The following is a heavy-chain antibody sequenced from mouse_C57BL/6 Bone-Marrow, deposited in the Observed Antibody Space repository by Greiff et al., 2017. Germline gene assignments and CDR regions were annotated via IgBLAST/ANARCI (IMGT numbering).Heavy chain of an antibody. CDR2: ISSGGSYT. V-gene: IGHV5-6*02. CDR1: GFTFSSYG. J-gene: IGHJ3*01. CDR3: ARRILITTVVATGAY. Sequence: EVKLEESGGDLVKPGGSLKLSCAASGFTFSSYGMSWVRQTPDKRLEWVATISSGGSYTYYPDSVKGRFTISRDNAKNTLYLQMSSLKSEDTAMYYCARRILITTVVATGAYWGQGTLVTVSA. D-gene: IGHD1-1*01.